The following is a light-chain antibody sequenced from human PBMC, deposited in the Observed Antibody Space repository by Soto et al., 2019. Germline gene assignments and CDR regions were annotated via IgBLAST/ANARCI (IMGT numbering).Light chain of an antibody. CDR3: QHYSGYSGA. V-gene: IGKV1-5*03. CDR1: QTISSW. J-gene: IGKJ1*01. CDR2: KAS. Sequence: DIHLTHSPSTLSVSVRYRVTNTCGASQTISSWLAWYQQKPGKAPKLLIYKASTLHSGVSSRFSGSESGTEFTLTISSLQPDDFATYYCQHYSGYSGAFGQGTKV.